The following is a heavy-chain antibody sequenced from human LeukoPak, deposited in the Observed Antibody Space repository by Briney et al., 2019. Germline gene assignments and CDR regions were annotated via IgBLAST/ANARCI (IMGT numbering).Heavy chain of an antibody. CDR2: INHSGST. J-gene: IGHJ4*02. CDR1: GGSFSGYY. Sequence: SSETLSLTCAVYGGSFSGYYWSWIRQPPGKGLEWIGEINHSGSTNYNPSLKSRVTISVDTSKNQFSLKLSSVTAADTAVYYCARGGVPALWRPAIDYWGQGTLVTVSS. CDR3: ARGGVPALWRPAIDY. D-gene: IGHD3-10*01. V-gene: IGHV4-34*01.